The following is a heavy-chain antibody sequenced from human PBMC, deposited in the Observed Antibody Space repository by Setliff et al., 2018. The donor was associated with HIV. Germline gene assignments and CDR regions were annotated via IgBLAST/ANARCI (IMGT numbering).Heavy chain of an antibody. CDR2: IHISGAT. CDR1: GDSTTSSH. Sequence: SLTCTISGDSTTSSHWSWIRQPPGKGLEWIGYIHISGATSYNPSLERRVTISLDMSKNQFSLKLTSVTAADAAMYYCARYSGTFTRYFDPWGPGTLVTVSS. D-gene: IGHD1-26*01. CDR3: ARYSGTFTRYFDP. V-gene: IGHV4-4*09. J-gene: IGHJ5*02.